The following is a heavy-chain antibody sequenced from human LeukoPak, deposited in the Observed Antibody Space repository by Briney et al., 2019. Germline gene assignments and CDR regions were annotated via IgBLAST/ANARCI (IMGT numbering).Heavy chain of an antibody. V-gene: IGHV4-31*03. Sequence: PSEPLPFPCTASVASISSGGYYWRWIRHHPGKGLEWVGYIYYIGNKQYNQSLKSRITISVDTYKNQFSLKLGAVTAADTDVYYCGREKTAYYYDSSGYSVGAFDIWGQGTMVTVSS. CDR2: IYYIGNK. CDR1: VASISSGGYY. J-gene: IGHJ3*02. CDR3: GREKTAYYYDSSGYSVGAFDI. D-gene: IGHD3-22*01.